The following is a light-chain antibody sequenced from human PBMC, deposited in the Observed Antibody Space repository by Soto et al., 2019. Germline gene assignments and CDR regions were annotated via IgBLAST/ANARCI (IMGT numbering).Light chain of an antibody. J-gene: IGKJ1*01. CDR1: QDVTTN. CDR2: DIS. CDR3: QQYNNWLWT. V-gene: IGKV3-15*01. Sequence: EIRMTQFPATVSASQGEGATLSCRAAQDVTTNFAWYQLKRGQPPRLLIYDISTRATGVPARFSGSGSGTEFTLTISSLQSEDFAVYYCQQYNNWLWTFGQGTKVDIK.